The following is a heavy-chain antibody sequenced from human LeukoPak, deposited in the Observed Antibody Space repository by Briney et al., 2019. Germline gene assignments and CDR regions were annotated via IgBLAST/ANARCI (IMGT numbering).Heavy chain of an antibody. J-gene: IGHJ4*02. CDR3: ARETIWGGIQPLDY. CDR2: ISSSSSYI. V-gene: IGHV3-21*01. CDR1: GFTFSSYS. Sequence: PGGSLRLSCAASGFTFSSYSMNWVRQAPGKGLEWVSSISSSSSYIYYADSVKGRFTISRDDTKNSLYLQMNSLGAEDTAVYFCARETIWGGIQPLDYWGQGTLVTVSS. D-gene: IGHD5-18*01.